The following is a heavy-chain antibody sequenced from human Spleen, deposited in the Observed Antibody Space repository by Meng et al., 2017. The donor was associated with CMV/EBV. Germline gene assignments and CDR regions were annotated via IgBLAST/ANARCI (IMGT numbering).Heavy chain of an antibody. Sequence: CVASGFIFDDYSMHWVRQAPGKGLEWVSLISWDGDRSYYADSVKGRFTISRDNSKNSLYLQMSSLTTEDTALYYCARAPIFFGGPFDYWGQGTLVTVSS. CDR2: ISWDGDRS. D-gene: IGHD3-9*01. CDR1: GFIFDDYS. J-gene: IGHJ4*02. CDR3: ARAPIFFGGPFDY. V-gene: IGHV3-43*01.